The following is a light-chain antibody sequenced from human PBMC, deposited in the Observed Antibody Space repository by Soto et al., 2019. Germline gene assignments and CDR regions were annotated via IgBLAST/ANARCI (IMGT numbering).Light chain of an antibody. CDR2: DVS. V-gene: IGLV2-14*03. CDR3: SSYTSSSTLM. Sequence: QSVLTQPASVSGSPGQSITISCTGASSDVGGYNYVSWYQQHPGKAPKLIIYDVSYRPSGVSSRLSGSKSGNRASLSISGLQAEDEADYYCSSYTSSSTLMFGGGTQVTVL. CDR1: SSDVGGYNY. J-gene: IGLJ3*02.